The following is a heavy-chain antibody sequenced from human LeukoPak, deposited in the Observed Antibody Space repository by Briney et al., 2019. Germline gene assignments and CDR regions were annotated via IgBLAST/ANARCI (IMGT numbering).Heavy chain of an antibody. Sequence: PSETLSLTCTVSGGSISSYYWSWIRQPPGKGLEWIGYIYYSGSTNYNPSLKSRVTISVDTSKNQFSLKLSSMTAADTAVYYCARQLNWAFDYWGLGTLVTVSS. CDR2: IYYSGST. V-gene: IGHV4-59*08. D-gene: IGHD7-27*01. CDR3: ARQLNWAFDY. J-gene: IGHJ4*02. CDR1: GGSISSYY.